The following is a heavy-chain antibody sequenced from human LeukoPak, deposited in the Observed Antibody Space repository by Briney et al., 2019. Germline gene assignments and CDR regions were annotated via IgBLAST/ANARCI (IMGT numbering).Heavy chain of an antibody. V-gene: IGHV4-59*01. D-gene: IGHD3-10*01. CDR2: LFYSGST. J-gene: IGHJ4*02. CDR3: ASVAVIRGVTYFDY. CDR1: GGSISSYY. Sequence: SETLSLTCTVSGGSISSYYWSWIRQPPGKGLEWIAYLFYSGSTDYNPSLESRVTISVDTSKNQFSLKLRSVTAADTAVYYCASVAVIRGVTYFDYWGQGTLVTVSS.